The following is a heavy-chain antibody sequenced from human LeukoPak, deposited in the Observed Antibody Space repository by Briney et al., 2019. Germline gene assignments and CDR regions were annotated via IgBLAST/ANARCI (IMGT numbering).Heavy chain of an antibody. J-gene: IGHJ6*03. V-gene: IGHV3-64*01. D-gene: IGHD3-10*01. CDR2: ISSNGGST. Sequence: GGSLRLSCAASGFTFSSYAMHWVRQAPGKGLEYVSAISSNGGSTYYANSVKGRFTISRDNSKNTLYLQMGSLRAEDMAVYYCARDIGTTGSGANYYYYYMDVWGKGTTVTISS. CDR3: ARDIGTTGSGANYYYYYMDV. CDR1: GFTFSSYA.